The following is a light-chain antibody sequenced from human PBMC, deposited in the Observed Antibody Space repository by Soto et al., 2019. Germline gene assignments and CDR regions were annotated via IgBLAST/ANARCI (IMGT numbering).Light chain of an antibody. CDR1: QSISSC. CDR3: QQSYSTPLT. V-gene: IGKV1-39*01. J-gene: IGKJ4*01. CDR2: AAS. Sequence: DMHMTQSPSSLPASGGDRVTITCRVSQSISSCLTWYQQKPGKAPKLLIYAASSLQSGVPSRFSGSGSGTDFTLTISRLQPEDFATYYCQQSYSTPLTFGGGTKVEIK.